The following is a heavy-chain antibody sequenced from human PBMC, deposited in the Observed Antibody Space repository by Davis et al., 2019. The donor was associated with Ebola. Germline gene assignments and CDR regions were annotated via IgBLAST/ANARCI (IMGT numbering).Heavy chain of an antibody. CDR1: GGSISNYH. J-gene: IGHJ4*02. CDR2: FYYTGST. V-gene: IGHV4-59*08. Sequence: MPSETLSLTCTVSGGSISNYHWAWIRQPPGKGLEWIGYFYYTGSTNYNPSLKSRVTISVDTSKNQFSLKLSSVTAADTAVYYCATRTSLTGAHFDHWGQGTLVTVSS. CDR3: ATRTSLTGAHFDH. D-gene: IGHD2-8*02.